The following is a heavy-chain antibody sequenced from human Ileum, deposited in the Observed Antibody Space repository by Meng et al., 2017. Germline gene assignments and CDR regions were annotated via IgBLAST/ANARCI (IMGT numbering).Heavy chain of an antibody. CDR1: GFRFSAFS. D-gene: IGHD1-14*01. J-gene: IGHJ4*02. CDR2: LDGSGGST. V-gene: IGHV3-23*01. CDR3: AKDGEGIGTDYYDS. Sequence: GGSLRLSCAASGFRFSAFSMTWVRQAPGKGLEWVSTLDGSGGSTTYADSVKGRFTISRDNSKNMVYLQMDSLRVEDTALYFCAKDGEGIGTDYYDSWGQGTLVTVSS.